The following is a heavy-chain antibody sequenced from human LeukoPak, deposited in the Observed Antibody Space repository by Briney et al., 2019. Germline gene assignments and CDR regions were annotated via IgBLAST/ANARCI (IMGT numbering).Heavy chain of an antibody. CDR1: GFTFSSYG. CDR3: AKDYYGSGIYYFDY. J-gene: IGHJ4*02. D-gene: IGHD3-10*01. V-gene: IGHV3-30*18. Sequence: PGGSLRLSCAASGFTFSSYGMHWVRQAPGKGLEWVAVISYDGSNKYYADSVKGRFTISRDNSKNTLYLQMNSLRAEDTAVYYCAKDYYGSGIYYFDYWGQGTLVTVSS. CDR2: ISYDGSNK.